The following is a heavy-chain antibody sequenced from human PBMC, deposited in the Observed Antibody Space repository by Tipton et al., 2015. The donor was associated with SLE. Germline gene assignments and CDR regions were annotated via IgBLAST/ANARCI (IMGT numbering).Heavy chain of an antibody. CDR1: GGSISSYY. CDR2: IYYSGST. Sequence: LRLSCTVSGGSISSYYWSWIRQPPGRGREGMGFIYYSGSTNYNPSLKSRVTISVDTSKNQFSLKLSSVTAADTAVYYCASGRAVAGGDYFDYWGQGTLVTVSS. D-gene: IGHD6-19*01. J-gene: IGHJ4*02. CDR3: ASGRAVAGGDYFDY. V-gene: IGHV4-59*01.